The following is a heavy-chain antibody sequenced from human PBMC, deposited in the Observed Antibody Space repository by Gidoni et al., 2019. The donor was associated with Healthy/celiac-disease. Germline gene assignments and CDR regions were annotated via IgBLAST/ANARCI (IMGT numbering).Heavy chain of an antibody. D-gene: IGHD5-18*01. CDR2: IRSKAYGGTT. V-gene: IGHV3-49*03. CDR1: GFTFGDSA. CDR3: TRVSPDVDTAMAPDY. Sequence: EVQLVESGGGWVQPGRCLRLSCTASGFTFGDSAMSWFRQAPGKGLEWVGFIRSKAYGGTTEYAASVKGRFTISRDDSKSIAYLQMNSLKTEDTAVYYCTRVSPDVDTAMAPDYWGQGTLVTVSS. J-gene: IGHJ4*02.